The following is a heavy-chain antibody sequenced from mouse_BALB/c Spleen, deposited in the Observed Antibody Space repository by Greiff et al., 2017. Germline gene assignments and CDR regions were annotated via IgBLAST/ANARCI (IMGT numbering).Heavy chain of an antibody. CDR3: ARQGYAMDY. CDR2: ISSGGGST. Sequence: EVMLVESGGGLVKPGGSLKLSCAASGFAFSSYDMSWVRQTPEKRLEWVAYISSGGGSTYYPDTVKGRFTISRDNAKNTLYLQMSSLKSEDTAMYYCARQGYAMDYWGQGTSVTVSS. CDR1: GFAFSSYD. J-gene: IGHJ4*01. V-gene: IGHV5-12-1*01.